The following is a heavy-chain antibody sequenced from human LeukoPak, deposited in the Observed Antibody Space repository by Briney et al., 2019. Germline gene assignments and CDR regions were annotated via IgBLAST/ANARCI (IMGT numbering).Heavy chain of an antibody. CDR1: GCTFSSYA. J-gene: IGHJ5*02. CDR2: ISGSGGST. Sequence: PGGSLRLSCAASGCTFSSYAMSWVRQAPGKGMEWVSAISGSGGSTYYADSVKGRFTISRDNSKNTLYLQMNSLRAGDTAVYYCAKDVYCSSTSCSGWFDPWGQGTLVTVSS. CDR3: AKDVYCSSTSCSGWFDP. V-gene: IGHV3-23*01. D-gene: IGHD2-2*01.